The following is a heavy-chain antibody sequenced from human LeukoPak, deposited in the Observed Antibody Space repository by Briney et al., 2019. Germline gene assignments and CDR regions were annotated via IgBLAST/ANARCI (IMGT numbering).Heavy chain of an antibody. D-gene: IGHD3-3*01. Sequence: ASVKVSCKASGYTFTGCYMHWVRQAPGQGLEWMGWINPNSGGTNYAQKFQGRVTMTRDTSISTAYMELSRLRSDDTAVYYCALTAGDTIFGADAFDIWGQGTMVTVSS. CDR2: INPNSGGT. V-gene: IGHV1-2*02. CDR1: GYTFTGCY. CDR3: ALTAGDTIFGADAFDI. J-gene: IGHJ3*02.